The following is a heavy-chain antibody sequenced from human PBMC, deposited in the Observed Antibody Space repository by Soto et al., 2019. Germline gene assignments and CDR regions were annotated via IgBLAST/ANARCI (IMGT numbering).Heavy chain of an antibody. CDR1: GGTFSSYA. D-gene: IGHD4-17*01. CDR3: ARDSLRMGYGDEGGMDV. CDR2: IIPIFGTA. Sequence: QVQLVQSGAEVKKPGSSVKVSCKASGGTFSSYAISWVRQAPGQGLEWMGGIIPIFGTANYAQKFQGRVTITADESTSTAYRERSSLRSEDTAVYYCARDSLRMGYGDEGGMDVWGQGTTVTVSS. J-gene: IGHJ6*02. V-gene: IGHV1-69*12.